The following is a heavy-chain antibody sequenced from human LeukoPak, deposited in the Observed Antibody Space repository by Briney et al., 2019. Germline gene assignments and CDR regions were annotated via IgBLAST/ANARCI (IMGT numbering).Heavy chain of an antibody. CDR1: GFTFSSYS. Sequence: GGSLRLSCAASGFTFSSYSMNWVRQAPGKGLEWVSSISSSSSYIYYADSVKGRFTISRDNAKNSLYLQMNSLRAEDTAVYYCARDAYCSGGSCYSSAFDIWGQGTMVTVSS. V-gene: IGHV3-21*01. J-gene: IGHJ3*02. D-gene: IGHD2-15*01. CDR3: ARDAYCSGGSCYSSAFDI. CDR2: ISSSSSYI.